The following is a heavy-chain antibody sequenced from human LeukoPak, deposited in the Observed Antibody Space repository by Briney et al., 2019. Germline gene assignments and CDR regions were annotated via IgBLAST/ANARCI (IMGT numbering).Heavy chain of an antibody. CDR3: ARDRGIVGTTGYYYMDV. J-gene: IGHJ6*03. V-gene: IGHV3-48*04. CDR1: GFNYSSYT. CDR2: ISASRGIT. D-gene: IGHD1-26*01. Sequence: GGSLRLSCAASGFNYSSYTMNWVRQAPGMGLEWLSYISASRGITYYADSVKGRFTISRDNAKNSLYLQMNSLRAEDTAVYYCARDRGIVGTTGYYYMDVWGKGTTVTVSS.